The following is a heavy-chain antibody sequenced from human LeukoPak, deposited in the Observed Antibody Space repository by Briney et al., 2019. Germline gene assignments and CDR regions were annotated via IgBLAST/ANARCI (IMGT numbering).Heavy chain of an antibody. CDR2: ISSSSSDI. J-gene: IGHJ4*02. V-gene: IGHV3-21*01. CDR3: AKDEVFSSAWYFDY. CDR1: GFSFISYS. Sequence: GGSLRLSCAASGFSFISYSMNWVRQAPGKGLDWVSSISSSSSDIYYADSVKGRFTISRDNAKSSLYLQMNSLRAEDTAVYYCAKDEVFSSAWYFDYWGQGTLVTVSS. D-gene: IGHD6-19*01.